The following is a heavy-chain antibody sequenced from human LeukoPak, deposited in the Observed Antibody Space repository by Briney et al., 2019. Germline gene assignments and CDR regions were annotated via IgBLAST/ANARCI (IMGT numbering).Heavy chain of an antibody. D-gene: IGHD5-24*01. V-gene: IGHV4-34*01. Sequence: SETLSLTCAVYGGSFSGYYWSWIRQPPGKGLEWIGEINHSGSTNYNPSLKSRVTISVDTSKNQFSLKLSSVTAADTAVYYCASGPDGNNFDYWGQEPWSPSPQ. J-gene: IGHJ4*01. CDR1: GGSFSGYY. CDR3: ASGPDGNNFDY. CDR2: INHSGST.